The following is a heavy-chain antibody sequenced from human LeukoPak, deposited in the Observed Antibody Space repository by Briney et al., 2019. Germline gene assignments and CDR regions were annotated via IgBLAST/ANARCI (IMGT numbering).Heavy chain of an antibody. CDR2: IYYSGST. CDR1: GGSISNYY. CDR3: ARGLNLWHAFDI. Sequence: PSETLSLTCTVSGGSISNYYWTWIRQPPGKGLEWIGYIYYSGSTNYNPSLKSRVTTSVDTSKNQFSLKLRSVTAADTAMYYCARGLNLWHAFDIWGQGTMVTVSS. V-gene: IGHV4-59*01. J-gene: IGHJ3*02. D-gene: IGHD3-10*01.